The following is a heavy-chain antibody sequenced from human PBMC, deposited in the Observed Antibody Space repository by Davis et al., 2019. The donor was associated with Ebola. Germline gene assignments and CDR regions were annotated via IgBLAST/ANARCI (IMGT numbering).Heavy chain of an antibody. CDR2: INAGNGNT. CDR3: ARDSGSSFWGDAFDI. V-gene: IGHV1-3*01. J-gene: IGHJ3*02. CDR1: GYTFTSYA. Sequence: ASVKVSCKAPGYTFTSYAMHWVRQAPGQRLEWMGWINAGNGNTKYSQNFQGRVTITRDTSASTAYMELSSLRSEDTAVYYCARDSGSSFWGDAFDIWGQGTMVTVSS. D-gene: IGHD1-26*01.